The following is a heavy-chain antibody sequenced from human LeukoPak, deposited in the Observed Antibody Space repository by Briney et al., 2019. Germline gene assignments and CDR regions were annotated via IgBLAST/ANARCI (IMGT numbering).Heavy chain of an antibody. Sequence: ASVKLSCKASGYTFTSYGISWVRQAPGQGREWMGWISAYNGNTNYAQKLQGRVTMTTDTSTSTAYMELRSMRSDDTAVYYCAREGQAYYYGSGSYAFDYWGQGTLVTVSS. V-gene: IGHV1-18*01. CDR2: ISAYNGNT. D-gene: IGHD3-10*01. J-gene: IGHJ4*02. CDR3: AREGQAYYYGSGSYAFDY. CDR1: GYTFTSYG.